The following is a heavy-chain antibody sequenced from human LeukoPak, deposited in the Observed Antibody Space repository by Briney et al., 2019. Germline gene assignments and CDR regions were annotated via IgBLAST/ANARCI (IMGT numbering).Heavy chain of an antibody. D-gene: IGHD3-10*01. CDR2: ISISSSYI. V-gene: IGHV3-21*01. Sequence: SAGSLRLSCAASGFTFSSYSMNWGRQGPGKGLGWVSSISISSSYIYYGDSVKGPFPLSRDHAKNSLYLQMNSLRAEDTAVYYCARALYYYGSGSLYGMDVWGQGPTVTVSS. CDR3: ARALYYYGSGSLYGMDV. J-gene: IGHJ6*02. CDR1: GFTFSSYS.